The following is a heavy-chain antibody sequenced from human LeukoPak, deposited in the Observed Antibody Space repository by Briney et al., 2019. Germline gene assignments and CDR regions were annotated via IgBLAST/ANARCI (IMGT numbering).Heavy chain of an antibody. CDR2: ISASGSSR. Sequence: PGGSLRLSCEASGFMFSDYYMTWIRQAPGKGLEWVSSISASGSSRKHADSLEGRFIISRDNAKNALLLQMNNLRADDTAMYFCARELLSDYYGSGSYPIDYWGQGILVIVSS. J-gene: IGHJ4*02. V-gene: IGHV3-11*01. CDR1: GFMFSDYY. D-gene: IGHD3-10*01. CDR3: ARELLSDYYGSGSYPIDY.